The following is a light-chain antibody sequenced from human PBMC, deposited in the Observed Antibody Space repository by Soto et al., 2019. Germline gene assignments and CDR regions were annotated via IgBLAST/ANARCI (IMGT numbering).Light chain of an antibody. J-gene: IGKJ1*01. CDR3: LQYNNSPPWT. CDR2: GAS. V-gene: IGKV3-15*01. Sequence: EIVMTQSPATLSVSPGERATLSCRASQSVSSNLAWYQQKPGQAPRLLIYGASTRATGIPARFSGSGSGTEFTLTISSLRSQAFAAYYCLQYNNSPPWTFGQGTKVEIK. CDR1: QSVSSN.